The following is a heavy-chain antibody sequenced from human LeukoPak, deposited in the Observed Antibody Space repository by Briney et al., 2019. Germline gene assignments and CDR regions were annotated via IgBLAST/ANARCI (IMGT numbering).Heavy chain of an antibody. D-gene: IGHD3-16*02. CDR1: GGSISSSSYY. V-gene: IGHV4-39*07. CDR2: IYYSGST. J-gene: IGHJ4*02. CDR3: ARDRTVWGSYRPFDY. Sequence: PSETLSLTCTVSGGSISSSSYYWGWIRQPPGKGLEWIGSIYYSGSTYYNPSLKSRVTISVDTSKNQFSPKLSSVTAADTAVYYCARDRTVWGSYRPFDYWGQGTLVTVSS.